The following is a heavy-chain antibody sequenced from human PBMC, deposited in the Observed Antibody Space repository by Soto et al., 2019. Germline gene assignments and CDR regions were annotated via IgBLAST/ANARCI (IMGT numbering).Heavy chain of an antibody. Sequence: QVQVVESGGGLVKPGGSVRLSCAASGFTFSDYYMSWIRQAPGKGLEWVSYISTSGSTVYYVDSVRGRFTISRDNAKNSLSLKMKSLRAEDTAVYYCARTVTTSILWFDPWGQGILVTVSS. CDR2: ISTSGSTV. J-gene: IGHJ5*02. CDR1: GFTFSDYY. V-gene: IGHV3-11*01. CDR3: ARTVTTSILWFDP. D-gene: IGHD3-3*02.